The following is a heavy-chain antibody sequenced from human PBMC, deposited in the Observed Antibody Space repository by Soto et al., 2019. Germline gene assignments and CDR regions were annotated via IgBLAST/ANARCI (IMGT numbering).Heavy chain of an antibody. CDR3: ARVTGEFSLPGSLDLDF. V-gene: IGHV4-38-2*02. Sequence: SETLSLTCTVSNFSISSGYYWGWIRQPPGKGLEWIATIYRTGHTYYNPSLKSPVTISVDTSENQLSINLMSVTAADPAFYYCARVTGEFSLPGSLDLDFGGQGALVTVS. J-gene: IGHJ4*02. D-gene: IGHD3-16*01. CDR2: IYRTGHT. CDR1: NFSISSGYY.